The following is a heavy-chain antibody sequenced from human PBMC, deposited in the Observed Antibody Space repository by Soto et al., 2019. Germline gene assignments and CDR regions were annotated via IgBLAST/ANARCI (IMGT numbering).Heavy chain of an antibody. D-gene: IGHD5-18*01. CDR3: ARAKMQLWPNYYDDGLDV. J-gene: IGHJ6*02. Sequence: GGSLRLSCAASGFTFNSYFMSWVRQAPGKGLDWVSTITGSGGSTFYADSVKGRFTITRDNSENTLYFQMNSLRAEDTAVYYCARAKMQLWPNYYDDGLDVWGQGTTVTVSS. V-gene: IGHV3-23*01. CDR1: GFTFNSYF. CDR2: ITGSGGST.